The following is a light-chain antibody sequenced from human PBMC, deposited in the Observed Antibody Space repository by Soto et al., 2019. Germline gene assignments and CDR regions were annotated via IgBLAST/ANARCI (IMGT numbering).Light chain of an antibody. CDR1: QSVGSN. Sequence: EVVMTQFPATLSVSPGERATLSCRASQSVGSNLAWYQHKPGQAPRLLIYGASNRATGIPDRFSGSGSGTDFTLTISRLEPEDFAVYYCQQYGSSGTFGQGTK. CDR2: GAS. CDR3: QQYGSSGT. J-gene: IGKJ1*01. V-gene: IGKV3-20*01.